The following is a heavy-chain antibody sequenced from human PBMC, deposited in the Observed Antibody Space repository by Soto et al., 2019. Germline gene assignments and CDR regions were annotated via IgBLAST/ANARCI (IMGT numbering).Heavy chain of an antibody. Sequence: GASVKASCKASGGTFSSYAISWVRQSPEQGLEWMGGIIPIFGTANYAQKFQGRFTITADKSTSTAYMELSSLRSEHTAVYHCARDPETYYYDSSGYHWFDPWGQGTLVTVSS. V-gene: IGHV1-69*06. CDR2: IIPIFGTA. CDR1: GGTFSSYA. CDR3: ARDPETYYYDSSGYHWFDP. J-gene: IGHJ5*02. D-gene: IGHD3-22*01.